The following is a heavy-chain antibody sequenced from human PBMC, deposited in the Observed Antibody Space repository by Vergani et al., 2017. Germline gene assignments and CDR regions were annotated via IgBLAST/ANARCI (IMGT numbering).Heavy chain of an antibody. CDR1: GRSISSYY. CDR2: IYYSGST. Sequence: QVQLQESGPGLVKPSETLSLTCTVPGRSISSYYWSWIRQPPGKGLEWIGYIYYSGSTNYNPSLKSRVTISVDTSKNQFSLKLSSVTAADTAVYYCARGPRMYDFWSGMGGWYVDLWGRGTLVTVSS. D-gene: IGHD3-3*01. V-gene: IGHV4-59*01. CDR3: ARGPRMYDFWSGMGGWYVDL. J-gene: IGHJ2*01.